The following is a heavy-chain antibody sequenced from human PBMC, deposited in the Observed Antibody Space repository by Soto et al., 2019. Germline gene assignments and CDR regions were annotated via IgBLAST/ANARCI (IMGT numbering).Heavy chain of an antibody. CDR1: GGTFSSYA. J-gene: IGHJ6*02. V-gene: IGHV1-69*01. CDR3: ARPALRGVIITGVYYYYGMDV. D-gene: IGHD3-10*01. CDR2: IIPIFGTA. Sequence: QVQLVQSGAEVKKPGSSVKVSCKASGGTFSSYAISWVRQAPGQGLEWMGGIIPIFGTANYAQKFQGRVTITADESTSTAYMELSSLRSEDTAVYYCARPALRGVIITGVYYYYGMDVWGQGTTVTVSS.